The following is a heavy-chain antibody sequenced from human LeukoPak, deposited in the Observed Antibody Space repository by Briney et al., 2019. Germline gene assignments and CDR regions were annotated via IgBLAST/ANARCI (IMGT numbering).Heavy chain of an antibody. CDR2: IYHSGST. J-gene: IGHJ5*02. D-gene: IGHD6-13*01. V-gene: IGHV4-4*02. Sequence: SGTLSLTCAVSGGSISSSNWWRWVRQPPGKGLEWIGEIYHSGSTNYNPSLKSRVTISVDTSKNQFSLKLSSVTAADTAVYYCARGCRGAAAVWNWLDPWGQGTLVTVSS. CDR1: GGSISSSNW. CDR3: ARGCRGAAAVWNWLDP.